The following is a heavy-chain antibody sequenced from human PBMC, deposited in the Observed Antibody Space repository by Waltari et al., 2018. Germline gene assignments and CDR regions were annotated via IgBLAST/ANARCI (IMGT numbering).Heavy chain of an antibody. CDR2: IIPILGIA. Sequence: QVQLVQSGAAVKKPGSSVKVSCKASGGTFSSYTISWVRQAPGQGLEWMGRIIPILGIANYAQKFQGRVTITADKSTSTAYMELSSLRSEDTAVYYCASQRYFDWLLGPPTGDWGQGTLVTVSS. CDR3: ASQRYFDWLLGPPTGD. V-gene: IGHV1-69*02. D-gene: IGHD3-9*01. J-gene: IGHJ4*02. CDR1: GGTFSSYT.